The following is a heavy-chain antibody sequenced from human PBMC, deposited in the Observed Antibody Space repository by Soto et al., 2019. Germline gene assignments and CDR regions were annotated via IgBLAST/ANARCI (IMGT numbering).Heavy chain of an antibody. J-gene: IGHJ5*02. V-gene: IGHV3-48*02. CDR1: GFTFSNAW. Sequence: PGGSLRLSCAASGFTFSNAWMNWVRQAPGKGLEWVSYISSSSSTICYADSVKGRFTISRDNAKNSLYLQMNSLRDEDTAVYYCARESRFLEWLSLNWFDPWGQGTLVTVSS. D-gene: IGHD3-3*01. CDR3: ARESRFLEWLSLNWFDP. CDR2: ISSSSSTI.